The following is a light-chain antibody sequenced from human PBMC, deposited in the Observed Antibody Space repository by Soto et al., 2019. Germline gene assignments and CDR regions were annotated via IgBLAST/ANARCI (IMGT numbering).Light chain of an antibody. CDR2: DAS. CDR1: QSISSW. CDR3: QQYNNYWT. J-gene: IGKJ1*01. V-gene: IGKV1-5*01. Sequence: DIPMTQSPSTLSASVGDRVTITCRASQSISSWLAWYQQKPGKAPKLLIYDASSLESGVPSRFSGSGSATEFTLTISSLQPDDFATHYCQQYNNYWTFGQGTRGEIK.